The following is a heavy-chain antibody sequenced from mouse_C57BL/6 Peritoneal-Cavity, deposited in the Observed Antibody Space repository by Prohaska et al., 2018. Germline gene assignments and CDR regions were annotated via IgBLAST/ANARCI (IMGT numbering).Heavy chain of an antibody. CDR3: MRYGNYWYFDV. V-gene: IGHV11-2*01. CDR1: GFTFSGFW. Sequence: EVQLLETGGGLVQPGGSRGLSCEDSGFTFSGFWMSWVRQTPGKTLEWIGDIKSDGSAINYAPSIKDRFTIFRDNDKSTLYLQMSNVRSEDTATYFCMRYGNYWYFDVWGTGTTVTVSS. D-gene: IGHD2-1*01. CDR2: IKSDGSAI. J-gene: IGHJ1*03.